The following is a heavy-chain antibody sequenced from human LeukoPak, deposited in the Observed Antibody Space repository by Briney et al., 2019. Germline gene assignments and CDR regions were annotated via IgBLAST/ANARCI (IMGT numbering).Heavy chain of an antibody. D-gene: IGHD3-16*01. CDR2: INPSGGST. CDR3: ARAQGGYYFDY. CDR1: GYTLTSYY. J-gene: IGHJ4*02. Sequence: ASVKVSCKASGYTLTSYYMHWVRQAPGQGLEWMGIINPSGGSTSYAQKFQGRVTMTRDMSTSTVYMELSSLRSEDTAVYYCARAQGGYYFDYWGQGTLVTVSS. V-gene: IGHV1-46*01.